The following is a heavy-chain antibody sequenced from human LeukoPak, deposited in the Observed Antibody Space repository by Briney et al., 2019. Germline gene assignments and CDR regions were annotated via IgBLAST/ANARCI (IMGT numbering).Heavy chain of an antibody. V-gene: IGHV3-21*01. Sequence: GGSLRLSCAASRLTFSSYSMVCVRQAPGKGLEWVSSISSSSSYIYYADSVKGRFTISRDNSKNTLYLQMNSLGAEDRAGYSDVRSEDGMDVWGQGTTVTVSS. CDR2: ISSSSSYI. CDR3: VRSEDGMDV. CDR1: RLTFSSYS. J-gene: IGHJ6*02.